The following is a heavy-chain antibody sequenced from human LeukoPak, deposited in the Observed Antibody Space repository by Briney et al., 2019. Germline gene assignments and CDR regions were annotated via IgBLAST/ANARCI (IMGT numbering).Heavy chain of an antibody. CDR2: ISGSGGST. J-gene: IGHJ2*01. CDR3: AKRIVLRYFDWLGYFDL. V-gene: IGHV3-23*01. D-gene: IGHD3-9*01. Sequence: GGSLRLSCAASGFTFSSYAMSWVPQAPGKGLEWVSAISGSGGSTYYADSVKGRFTISRDNSKHPQYLQMNSLSAEDTALYYCAKRIVLRYFDWLGYFDLWGRGTLVTVSS. CDR1: GFTFSSYA.